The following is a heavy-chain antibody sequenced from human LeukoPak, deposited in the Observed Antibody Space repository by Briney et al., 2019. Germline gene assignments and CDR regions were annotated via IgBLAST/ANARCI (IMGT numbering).Heavy chain of an antibody. CDR2: INPSGGST. CDR3: AREGTGNDY. V-gene: IGHV1-46*01. Sequence: ASVKVSCKASGYTFTDHAMHWVRQAPGQGLEWMGIINPSGGSTSYAQKFQGRVTMTRDTSTSTVYMELSSLRSEDTAVYYCAREGTGNDYWGQGTLITVSS. CDR1: GYTFTDHA. D-gene: IGHD3-10*01. J-gene: IGHJ4*02.